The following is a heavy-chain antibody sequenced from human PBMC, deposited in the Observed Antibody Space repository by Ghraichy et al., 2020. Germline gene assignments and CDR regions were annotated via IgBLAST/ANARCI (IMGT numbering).Heavy chain of an antibody. CDR1: RVTFKNYG. CDR3: VRDKNKFGDYRFGD. J-gene: IGHJ4*01. V-gene: IGHV3-33*01. D-gene: IGHD4-17*01. Sequence: GGSLRLSCTMSRVTFKNYGFNWVRQAPGKGLEWVGVIWYDGSNQYYADSVKGRFTISRDNSKNTLYLQMNRLRAEDTATYYCVRDKNKFGDYRFGDWGHGAQVRVSS. CDR2: IWYDGSNQ.